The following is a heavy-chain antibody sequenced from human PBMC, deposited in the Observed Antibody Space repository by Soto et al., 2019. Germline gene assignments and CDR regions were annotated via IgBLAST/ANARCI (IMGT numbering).Heavy chain of an antibody. Sequence: GESLKISCKCSGYSFTIYWIGWVRQMPGKGLEWMGIIYPGDSDTRYSPSFQGQVTISADKSISTAYLQWSSLKASDTAMYSCERHARGQQLVLGYDYWGQGTLVTVSS. CDR3: ERHARGQQLVLGYDY. CDR1: GYSFTIYW. J-gene: IGHJ4*02. CDR2: IYPGDSDT. D-gene: IGHD6-13*01. V-gene: IGHV5-51*01.